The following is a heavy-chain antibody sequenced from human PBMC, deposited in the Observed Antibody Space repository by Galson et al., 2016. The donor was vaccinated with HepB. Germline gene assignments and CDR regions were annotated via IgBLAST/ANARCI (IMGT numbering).Heavy chain of an antibody. CDR1: GGTFSTYT. CDR2: IIPVLDTT. D-gene: IGHD3-9*01. J-gene: IGHJ6*02. Sequence: SVKVSCKASGGTFSTYTISWVRQAPGQGLEWMGGIIPVLDTTYYAQKFQGRVTITADESTSTAYMELSTLRSEDTAVYYCAAGYDILTTPTFGMDVWAKGPRSPSL. CDR3: AAGYDILTTPTFGMDV. V-gene: IGHV1-69*13.